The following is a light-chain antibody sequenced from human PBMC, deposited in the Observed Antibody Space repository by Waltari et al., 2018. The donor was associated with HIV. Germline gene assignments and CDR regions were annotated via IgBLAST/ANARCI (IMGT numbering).Light chain of an antibody. CDR3: QHYGGSPLYT. J-gene: IGKJ2*01. CDR1: QTVNNNF. V-gene: IGKV3-20*01. CDR2: GVS. Sequence: EIVLAQSPGTLSLSPGETATLSCRASQTVNNNFFSWYQQRSGQALRLLIYGVSSRATGIPNRFSGSGSGTDFTLTISRLEPEDFAVYYCQHYGGSPLYTFGQGTKLEMK.